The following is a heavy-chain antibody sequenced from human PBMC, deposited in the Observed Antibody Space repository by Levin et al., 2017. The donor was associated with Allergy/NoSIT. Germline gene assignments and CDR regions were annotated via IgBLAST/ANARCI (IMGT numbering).Heavy chain of an antibody. Sequence: GGSLRLSCAASGFTFSSYSMNWVRQAPGKGLEWVSSISSSSSYIYYADSVKGRFTISRDNAKNSLYLQMNSLRAEDTAVYYCARSDIAAAGLYWYFDRWGRGTLVTVSS. CDR2: ISSSSSYI. CDR3: ARSDIAAAGLYWYFDR. V-gene: IGHV3-21*01. J-gene: IGHJ2*01. CDR1: GFTFSSYS. D-gene: IGHD6-13*01.